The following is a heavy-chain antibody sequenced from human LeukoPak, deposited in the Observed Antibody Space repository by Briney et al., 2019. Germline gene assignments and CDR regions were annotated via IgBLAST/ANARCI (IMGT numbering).Heavy chain of an antibody. CDR2: ISGSGGST. Sequence: PGGSLRLSCAASGFTFSSYAMSWVRQAPGKGLEWVSAISGSGGSTYYADSVKGRFTISRDNSKNTLYLQMNSLRAEDTAVYYCAKDSGPFPIFLGYFDYWGQGTLVTVSS. CDR3: AKDSGPFPIFLGYFDY. V-gene: IGHV3-23*01. D-gene: IGHD2-21*01. CDR1: GFTFSSYA. J-gene: IGHJ4*02.